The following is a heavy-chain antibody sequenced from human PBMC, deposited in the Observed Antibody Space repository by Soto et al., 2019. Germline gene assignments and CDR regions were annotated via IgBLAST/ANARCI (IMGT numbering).Heavy chain of an antibody. Sequence: QVQLVESGGGLGKPGGSLRLSCAASGFPFSDYYMSWIRQAPGKGLEWVSYISSSRSYTTYADSVKGRFTISRDNAKNSRYLQMKSLRAEDTAVYYCARADNWNYVDYWGQGTLVTVSS. V-gene: IGHV3-11*06. CDR1: GFPFSDYY. CDR2: ISSSRSYT. J-gene: IGHJ4*02. D-gene: IGHD1-20*01. CDR3: ARADNWNYVDY.